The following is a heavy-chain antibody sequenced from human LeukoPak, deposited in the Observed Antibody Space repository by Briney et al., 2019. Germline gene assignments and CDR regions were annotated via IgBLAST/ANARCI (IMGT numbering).Heavy chain of an antibody. CDR1: GGSISSGSYY. CDR2: IYTSGST. V-gene: IGHV4-61*02. D-gene: IGHD3-10*01. CDR3: ARDIGNYVDY. J-gene: IGHJ4*02. Sequence: PSESLSLTCTVSGGSISSGSYYWSWIRQTAGRGLEWIGRIYTSGSTNSNPSLKSRVTISVDTSKNQFSLKLSSVTAADTAVYYCARDIGNYVDYWGQGTLVTVSS.